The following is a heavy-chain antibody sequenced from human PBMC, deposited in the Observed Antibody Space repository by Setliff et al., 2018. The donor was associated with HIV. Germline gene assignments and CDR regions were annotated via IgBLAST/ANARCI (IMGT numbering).Heavy chain of an antibody. D-gene: IGHD3-9*01. CDR1: GGTFSSYA. J-gene: IGHJ5*02. CDR3: ARGFEVESSGWFDP. V-gene: IGHV1-69*10. Sequence: SVKVSCKASGGTFSSYAISWVRQAPGQGLEWMGGIIPILGIANYAQKFQGRVTITTDESTSTVHMELSSLKSEDTAVYYCARGFEVESSGWFDPWGQGTLVTVSS. CDR2: IIPILGIA.